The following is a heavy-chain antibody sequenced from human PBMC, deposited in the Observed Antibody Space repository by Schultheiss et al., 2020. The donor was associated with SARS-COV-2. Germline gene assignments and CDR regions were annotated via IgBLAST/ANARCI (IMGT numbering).Heavy chain of an antibody. V-gene: IGHV3-9*01. Sequence: SLKISCAASGFTFDDYAMHWVRQAPGKGLEWVSGISWNSGSIGYADSVKGRFTISRDNAKNSLYLQMNSLRAEDTAVYYCARVGYSYGHTDYYGMDVWGQGTTVTVSS. CDR2: ISWNSGSI. CDR1: GFTFDDYA. CDR3: ARVGYSYGHTDYYGMDV. D-gene: IGHD5-18*01. J-gene: IGHJ6*02.